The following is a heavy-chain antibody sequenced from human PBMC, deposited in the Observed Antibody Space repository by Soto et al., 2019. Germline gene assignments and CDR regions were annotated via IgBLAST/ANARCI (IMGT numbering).Heavy chain of an antibody. CDR2: AYTTAGI. Sequence: SERMSLTFSVSADSMNSRSTFCGWIRPPTGKGLEFIRSAYTTAGISYNPSLKSRGTISVDTSKNQFSLKVTSVTAADTAVYYCGKVVEAATRHTGFDYWGQVTLVTVSS. V-gene: IGHV4-39*01. D-gene: IGHD2-15*01. J-gene: IGHJ4*02. CDR3: GKVVEAATRHTGFDY. CDR1: ADSMNSRSTF.